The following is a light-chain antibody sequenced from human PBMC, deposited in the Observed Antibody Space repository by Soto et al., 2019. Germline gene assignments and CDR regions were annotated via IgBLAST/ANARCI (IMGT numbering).Light chain of an antibody. V-gene: IGKV1-17*01. CDR2: AAS. CDR3: QQYNSYPLT. J-gene: IGKJ4*01. Sequence: DIPMTQSPSSLSASVGDRVTITCRASQGITNDLGWYQQKPGKAPKRLIFAASGLQSGVPSRFRGSGSVTEITLTISSLQPEDIATYYCQQYNSYPLTFGGGTKVEVK. CDR1: QGITND.